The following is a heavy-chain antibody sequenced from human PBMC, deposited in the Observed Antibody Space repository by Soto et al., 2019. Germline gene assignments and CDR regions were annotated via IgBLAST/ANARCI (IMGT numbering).Heavy chain of an antibody. V-gene: IGHV3-30-3*01. CDR2: ISYDGSNK. Sequence: QVQLVESGGGVVQPGRSLRLSCAASGFTFSSYAMHWVRQAPGKGLEWVAVISYDGSNKYYADSVKGRFTISRDNSKNTLYLQMNSLRAEDTAVYYCARSQGGYYDSSGSSEIDYWGQGTLVTVSS. CDR1: GFTFSSYA. D-gene: IGHD3-22*01. CDR3: ARSQGGYYDSSGSSEIDY. J-gene: IGHJ4*02.